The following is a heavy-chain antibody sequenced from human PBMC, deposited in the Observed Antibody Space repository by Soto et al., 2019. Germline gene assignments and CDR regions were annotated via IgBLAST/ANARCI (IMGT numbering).Heavy chain of an antibody. J-gene: IGHJ3*02. D-gene: IGHD2-2*01. CDR3: ARSRNLGGYQLYLLFDI. CDR2: IYHSGST. CDR1: SGSISSSNW. V-gene: IGHV4-4*02. Sequence: QVQLQESGPGLVKPSGTLSLTCAVSSGSISSSNWWSWVRQPPGKGLEWIGEIYHSGSTNYNPSLKRRVTISVDKSKNQFSRKLSSVTAADTAVYYCARSRNLGGYQLYLLFDIWGQGTMVTVSS.